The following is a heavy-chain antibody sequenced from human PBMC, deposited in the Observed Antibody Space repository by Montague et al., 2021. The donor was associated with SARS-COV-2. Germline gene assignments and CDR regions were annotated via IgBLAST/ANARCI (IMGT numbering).Heavy chain of an antibody. CDR1: GGSISSYY. Sequence: SETLSLTCTVSGGSISSYYWSWIRQPPGKGLEWIGYIYYTGSTKYNPSLKSRVTMSLDRPTNRFSLRLNSVTAADTAMYYCARAQNTCFIANCVNYFDFWGLRAQVTVSS. D-gene: IGHD1-1*01. CDR3: ARAQNTCFIANCVNYFDF. J-gene: IGHJ4*02. V-gene: IGHV4-59*01. CDR2: IYYTGST.